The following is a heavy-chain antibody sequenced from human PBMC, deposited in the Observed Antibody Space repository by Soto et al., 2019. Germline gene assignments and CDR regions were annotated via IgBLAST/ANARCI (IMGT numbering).Heavy chain of an antibody. D-gene: IGHD2-21*01. CDR3: ARGGRAYYFDV. J-gene: IGHJ4*02. CDR1: GGSISSYY. CDR2: SYYSGIT. Sequence: PSETLSLTCTVSGGSISSYYWSWIRQPPGKGLEWIGCSYYSGITDYNPSLKSRVTISVDTSKSQFSLKLSSVTAADTAVYYCARGGRAYYFDVWGQGTLVTLSS. V-gene: IGHV4-59*01.